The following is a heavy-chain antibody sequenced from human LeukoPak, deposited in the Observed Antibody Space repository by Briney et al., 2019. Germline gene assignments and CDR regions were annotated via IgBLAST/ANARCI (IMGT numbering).Heavy chain of an antibody. CDR3: ARDPNPYVEMATIADY. V-gene: IGHV3-30-3*01. CDR1: GFTFSSYA. J-gene: IGHJ4*02. D-gene: IGHD5-24*01. CDR2: ISYDGSNK. Sequence: GGSLRLSCAASGFTFSSYAMHWVRQAPGKGLEWVAVISYDGSNKYYADSVKGRFTISRDNSKNTLYLQMNSLRAGDTAVYYCARDPNPYVEMATIADYWGQGTLVTVSS.